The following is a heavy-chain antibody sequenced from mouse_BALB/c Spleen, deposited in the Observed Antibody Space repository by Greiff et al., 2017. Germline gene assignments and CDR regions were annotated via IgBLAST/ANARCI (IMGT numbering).Heavy chain of an antibody. J-gene: IGHJ2*01. V-gene: IGHV5-17*02. CDR3: ARSHYYGSTDY. D-gene: IGHD1-1*01. CDR1: GFTFSSFG. CDR2: ISSGSSTI. Sequence: EVKVVESGGGLVQPGGSRKLSCAASGFTFSSFGMHWVRQAPEKGLEWVAYISSGSSTIYYADTVKGRFTISRDNPKNTLFLQMTSLRSEDTAMYYCARSHYYGSTDYWGQGTTLTVSS.